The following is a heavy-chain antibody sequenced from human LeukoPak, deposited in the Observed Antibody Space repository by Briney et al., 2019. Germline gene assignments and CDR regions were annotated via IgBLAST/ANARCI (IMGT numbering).Heavy chain of an antibody. CDR1: GRTFSSYA. D-gene: IGHD6-13*01. J-gene: IGHJ4*02. CDR2: IIPIFGTA. CDR3: GIAAASEDFDY. Sequence: ASVNVSCKASGRTFSSYAISWVRQAPGQGLEWMGGIIPIFGTANYAQKFQGRVTITADESTSTAYMELSSLRSEDTAVYYCGIAAASEDFDYWGQGTLVTVSS. V-gene: IGHV1-69*13.